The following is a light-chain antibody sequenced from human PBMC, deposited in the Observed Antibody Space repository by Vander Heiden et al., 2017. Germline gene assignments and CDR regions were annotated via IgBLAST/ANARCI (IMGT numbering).Light chain of an antibody. Sequence: QSELTQPPSVSAAPGQRVTISCTGDRFNIGGGYDVHWYQQLPGRAPTLLIYGNSNRPSGVPGRFSDSRSGTSAFLDITGLQAEDEAVYYCQSYDSSLSVVFGGGTKVTVL. CDR1: RFNIGGGYD. J-gene: IGLJ3*02. V-gene: IGLV1-40*01. CDR3: QSYDSSLSVV. CDR2: GNS.